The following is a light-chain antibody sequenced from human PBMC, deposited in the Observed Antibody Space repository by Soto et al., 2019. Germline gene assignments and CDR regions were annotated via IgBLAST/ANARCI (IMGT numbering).Light chain of an antibody. CDR3: QQYRNWPRT. V-gene: IGKV3-15*01. J-gene: IGKJ1*01. CDR2: GAS. CDR1: QSVDIN. Sequence: EIVLTQSPGTLSVSPGDRLTLSCRVSQSVDINLAWYPQRAGQAPRIVVYGASTKATDMPGRFSGRGSGTDFTLTINNLQSEDFEVDDCQQYRNWPRTFGQGTKVDI.